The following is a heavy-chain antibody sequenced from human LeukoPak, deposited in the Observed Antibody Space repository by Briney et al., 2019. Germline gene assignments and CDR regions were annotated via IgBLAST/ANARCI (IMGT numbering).Heavy chain of an antibody. CDR2: IKQDETEK. Sequence: ESLRLSCPASGFTFSNFWMGWVRQAPGKGLEWVANIKQDETEKFYLGSVKGRFTISRDNAKNSLYLQMNSLRVEDTAVYYCTSWGDTTAEYFQRWGQGTLVTVSS. CDR1: GFTFSNFW. D-gene: IGHD2-21*02. J-gene: IGHJ1*01. CDR3: TSWGDTTAEYFQR. V-gene: IGHV3-7*01.